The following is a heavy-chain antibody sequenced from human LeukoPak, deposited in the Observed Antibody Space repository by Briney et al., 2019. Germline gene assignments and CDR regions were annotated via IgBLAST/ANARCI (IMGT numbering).Heavy chain of an antibody. V-gene: IGHV4-30-2*01. Sequence: NPSETLSLTCAVSGGSISSGGYSWSWIRQPPGKGLEWIGYIYHSGSTYYNPSLKSRVTISVDRSKNQFSLKPSSVTAADTAVYYCARANGDYGPHYFDYWGQGTLVTVSS. CDR1: GGSISSGGYS. D-gene: IGHD4-17*01. J-gene: IGHJ4*02. CDR2: IYHSGST. CDR3: ARANGDYGPHYFDY.